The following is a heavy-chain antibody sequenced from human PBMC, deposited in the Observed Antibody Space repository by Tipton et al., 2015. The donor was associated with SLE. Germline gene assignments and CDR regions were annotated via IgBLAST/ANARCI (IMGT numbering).Heavy chain of an antibody. J-gene: IGHJ4*02. CDR3: ASSPFVYRGFNNPGNGIRYYFDY. CDR2: MFYSGST. Sequence: LRLSCTVSGVSIGSHYWNWIRQPPGKGLEWIGYMFYSGSTHYNPSLKSRVTISLDTSKNQFSLNLRSVTAADTAVYYCASSPFVYRGFNNPGNGIRYYFDYWGQGTLVTVSS. CDR1: GVSIGSHY. V-gene: IGHV4-59*11. D-gene: IGHD1-14*01.